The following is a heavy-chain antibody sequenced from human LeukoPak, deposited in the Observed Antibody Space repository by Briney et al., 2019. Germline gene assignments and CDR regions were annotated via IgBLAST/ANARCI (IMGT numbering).Heavy chain of an antibody. Sequence: PGGSLRLSCAASGFTFSSYEMNWVRQAPGKGLEWVSYISSSGSTTYYADSVKGRFTISRDNAKNSLYLQMNSLRAEDTAVYYCATGYSGYDAFDYWGQGTLVTVSS. D-gene: IGHD5-12*01. J-gene: IGHJ4*02. V-gene: IGHV3-48*03. CDR2: ISSSGSTT. CDR3: ATGYSGYDAFDY. CDR1: GFTFSSYE.